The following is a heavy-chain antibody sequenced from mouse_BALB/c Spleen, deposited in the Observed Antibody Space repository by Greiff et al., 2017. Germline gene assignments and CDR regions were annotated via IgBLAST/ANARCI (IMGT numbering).Heavy chain of an antibody. CDR2: INPSSGYT. V-gene: IGHV1-4*02. J-gene: IGHJ3*01. CDR3: AREASWFAY. CDR1: GYTFTSYT. Sequence: VQLQQSAAELARPGASVKMSCTASGYTFTSYTMHWVKQRPGQGLEWIGYINPSSGYTEYNQKFKDKTTLTADKSSSTAYMQLSSLTSEDSAVYYCAREASWFAYWGQGTLVTVSA.